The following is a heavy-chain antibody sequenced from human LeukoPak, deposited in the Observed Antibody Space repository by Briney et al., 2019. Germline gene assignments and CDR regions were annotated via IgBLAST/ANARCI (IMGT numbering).Heavy chain of an antibody. CDR2: TSYSGST. D-gene: IGHD3-16*01. CDR1: GGSISGSCCY. CDR3: SRTTGDSAIIAAH. J-gene: IGHJ4*02. Sequence: SETLSLTCTVSGGSISGSCCYWGWIRQTQGKDLEWIGSTSYSGSTHYNPSFKSRVTVSVDTSKNQFFLNLSSVTAADTAVYYCSRTTGDSAIIAAHWGQGTLVTVSS. V-gene: IGHV4-39*01.